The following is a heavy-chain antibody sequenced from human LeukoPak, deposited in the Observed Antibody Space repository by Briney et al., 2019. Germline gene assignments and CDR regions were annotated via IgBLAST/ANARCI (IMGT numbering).Heavy chain of an antibody. CDR1: GYTFTSYY. Sequence: ASVKVSCKASGYTFTSYYMHWVRQAPGQGLEWMGIINPSGGSTSYAQKFQGRVTMTRDTSTSTVYMELSSLRSEDTAVYYCTTDLTRGYSYGYWGQGTLVTVSS. CDR2: INPSGGST. CDR3: TTDLTRGYSYGY. J-gene: IGHJ4*02. V-gene: IGHV1-46*01. D-gene: IGHD5-18*01.